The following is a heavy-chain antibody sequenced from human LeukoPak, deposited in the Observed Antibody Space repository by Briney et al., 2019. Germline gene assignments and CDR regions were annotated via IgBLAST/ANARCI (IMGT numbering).Heavy chain of an antibody. V-gene: IGHV3-23*01. D-gene: IGHD6-19*01. CDR3: LGHSSGWYRDAFDI. Sequence: GGSLRLSCAASGFTFSSHAMSWVRQAPGKGLEWVSAISGSGGSTYYADSVKGRFTISRDNSKNTLYLQMNSLRAEDTAVYYCLGHSSGWYRDAFDIWGQGTMVTVSS. CDR2: ISGSGGST. CDR1: GFTFSSHA. J-gene: IGHJ3*02.